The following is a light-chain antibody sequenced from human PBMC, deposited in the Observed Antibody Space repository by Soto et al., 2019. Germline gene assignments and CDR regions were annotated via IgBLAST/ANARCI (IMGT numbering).Light chain of an antibody. CDR3: QQYNYWPPFT. V-gene: IGKV3-15*01. CDR2: GAS. Sequence: EIVMTQSPATLSVSPGDRATLSCRASQSASNNVAWYHQKPGQAPRLLIYGASTRASGLPARFSGSGSGIDFTLTISSLQSEDFGVYYCQQYNYWPPFTFGQGTKLEIK. CDR1: QSASNN. J-gene: IGKJ2*01.